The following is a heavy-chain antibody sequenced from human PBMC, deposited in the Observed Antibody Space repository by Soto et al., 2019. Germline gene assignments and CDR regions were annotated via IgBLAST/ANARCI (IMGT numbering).Heavy chain of an antibody. J-gene: IGHJ6*02. CDR3: ARDTGQIEQWLVSYYYYYGMDV. Sequence: EVQLVESGGGLVKPGGSLRLSCAASGFTFSSYSMNWVRQAPGKGLEWVSSISSSSSYIYYADSVKGRFTISRDNAKNSLYLQMNSLRAEDTAVYYCARDTGQIEQWLVSYYYYYGMDVWGQGTTVTVSS. V-gene: IGHV3-21*01. D-gene: IGHD6-19*01. CDR1: GFTFSSYS. CDR2: ISSSSSYI.